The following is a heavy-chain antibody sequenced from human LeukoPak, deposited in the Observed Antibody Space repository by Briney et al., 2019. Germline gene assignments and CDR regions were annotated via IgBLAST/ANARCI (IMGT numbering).Heavy chain of an antibody. CDR3: ASLRDGYSPCDY. Sequence: SETLSLTCTVSGGSISSYYWSWIRQPLGKGLEWSGYIYYSGSTNYNPSLKSRVAISVDTSKNQFSLKLSSVTAADTAVYYCASLRDGYSPCDYGGQGTLVTVSS. J-gene: IGHJ4*02. D-gene: IGHD5-24*01. CDR2: IYYSGST. CDR1: GGSISSYY. V-gene: IGHV4-59*08.